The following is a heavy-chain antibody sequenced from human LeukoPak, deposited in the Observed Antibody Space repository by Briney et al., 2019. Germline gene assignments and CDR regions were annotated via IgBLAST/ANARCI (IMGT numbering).Heavy chain of an antibody. J-gene: IGHJ4*02. CDR2: IKSKTDGGTT. CDR1: GFTFSNVW. D-gene: IGHD1-26*01. V-gene: IGHV3-15*01. Sequence: KPGESLRLSCVASGFTFSNVWMSWVRQAPGKGLEWVGRIKSKTDGGTTDYGTPVKGRFTISRGDSKNTLYLQMNSLKTEDTAVYYCTRVSTAWAFGYWGQGALVTVSS. CDR3: TRVSTAWAFGY.